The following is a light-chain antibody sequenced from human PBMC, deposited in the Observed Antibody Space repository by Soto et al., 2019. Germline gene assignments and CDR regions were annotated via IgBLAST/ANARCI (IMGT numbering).Light chain of an antibody. CDR2: EVT. CDR3: SSYAGRNLYV. V-gene: IGLV2-8*01. Sequence: VLTQPPSASGSPGQSVTISCTGTSSDFGGYDYVSWYQQRPGKAPKLLIHEVTKRPSGVPDRFSGSKSGNTASLTVSGLQAEDEADYYCSSYAGRNLYVFGTAKKVTV. CDR1: SSDFGGYDY. J-gene: IGLJ1*01.